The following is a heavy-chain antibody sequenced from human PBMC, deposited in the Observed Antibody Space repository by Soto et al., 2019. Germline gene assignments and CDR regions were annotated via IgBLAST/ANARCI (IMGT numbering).Heavy chain of an antibody. J-gene: IGHJ4*02. V-gene: IGHV1-2*02. CDR2: INPKTGDT. D-gene: IGHD6-6*01. Sequence: ASVKVSCKTSGYTFTGYYLNWVRQAPGRGLEWVGWINPKTGDTNNAQRFQGRVTMTTDTSISTGYMELSGLKSDDTAVYYCVTGDHLVRWGQGTRVTVSS. CDR1: GYTFTGYY. CDR3: VTGDHLVR.